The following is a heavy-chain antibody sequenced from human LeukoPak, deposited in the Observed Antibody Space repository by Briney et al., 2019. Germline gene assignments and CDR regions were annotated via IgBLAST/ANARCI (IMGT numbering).Heavy chain of an antibody. CDR3: ARYYSDAFDV. CDR1: GFTFSDYY. CDR2: ISSTTGRII. Sequence: PGGSLRLSCAASGFTFSDYYMTWIRQAPGKGLEWLSYISSTTGRIIYYADSVKGRFTISRENTKNSLFLQMVSLRVEDTAVYYCARYYSDAFDVWGQGTVVTVSS. D-gene: IGHD3-10*01. V-gene: IGHV3-11*04. J-gene: IGHJ3*01.